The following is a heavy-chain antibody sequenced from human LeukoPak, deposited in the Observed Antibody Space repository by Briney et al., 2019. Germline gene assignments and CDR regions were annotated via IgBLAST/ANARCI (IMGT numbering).Heavy chain of an antibody. CDR2: IYYSGST. J-gene: IGHJ3*02. V-gene: IGHV4-59*12. CDR3: ARGLHYYDSSGYYSGDAFDI. Sequence: PSETLSLTCTVSGGSISSYYWSWIRQPPGKGLEWIGYIYYSGSTNYNPSLKGRVTISVDTSKNQFSLKLSSVTAADTAVYYCARGLHYYDSSGYYSGDAFDIWGQGTMVTVSS. D-gene: IGHD3-22*01. CDR1: GGSISSYY.